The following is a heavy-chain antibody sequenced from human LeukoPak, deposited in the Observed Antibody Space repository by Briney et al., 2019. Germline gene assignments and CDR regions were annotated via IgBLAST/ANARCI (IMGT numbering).Heavy chain of an antibody. J-gene: IGHJ4*02. V-gene: IGHV4-39*07. CDR1: GGSISSSSYY. CDR3: ARGKKAADILTGHWNDY. CDR2: IYYSGST. D-gene: IGHD3-9*01. Sequence: SETLSLTCTVSGGSISSSSYYWGWIRQPPGKGLEWIGSIYYSGSTYYNPSLKSRVTISVDTSKNQFSLKLSSVTAADTAVYYCARGKKAADILTGHWNDYWGQGTLVTVSS.